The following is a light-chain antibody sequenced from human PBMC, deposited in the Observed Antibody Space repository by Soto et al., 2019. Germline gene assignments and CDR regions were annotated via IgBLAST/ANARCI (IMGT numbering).Light chain of an antibody. CDR3: QQCHSDPG. CDR2: AAS. CDR1: QNIASV. Sequence: DIQMTQSPSSLSASVGDRVTITCRASQNIASVLNWYQQKPGQAPRLLIYAASSFQSGVPSRFSGSGSGTDFALPMSSLQPEDFATYYCQQCHSDPGFGPGTKVDI. J-gene: IGKJ3*01. V-gene: IGKV1-39*01.